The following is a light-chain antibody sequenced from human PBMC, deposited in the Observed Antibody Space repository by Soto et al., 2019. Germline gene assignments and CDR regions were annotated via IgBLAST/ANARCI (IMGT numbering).Light chain of an antibody. Sequence: QSALTQPASVSGSPGQSITISCTGTSNDIGTSNFVSWYQHHPGKAPKLMIYDVSSRPSGVSDRFSGSKSGNTASLTISGLQAEDEADYYCSSYTISSTVVFGGGTKLTVL. V-gene: IGLV2-14*03. CDR3: SSYTISSTVV. CDR1: SNDIGTSNF. CDR2: DVS. J-gene: IGLJ2*01.